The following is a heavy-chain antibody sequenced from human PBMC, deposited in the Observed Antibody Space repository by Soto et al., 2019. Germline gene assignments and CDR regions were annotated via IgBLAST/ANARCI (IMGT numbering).Heavy chain of an antibody. CDR2: IIPIFGTA. D-gene: IGHD3-16*02. J-gene: IGHJ4*02. V-gene: IGHV1-69*13. CDR3: AREHDYVWGSYRYSKIDY. Sequence: SVKVSCKASGGTFSSYAISWVRQAPGQGLEWMGGIIPIFGTANYAQKFQGRVTITADESTSTAYMELSSLRSEDTAVYYCAREHDYVWGSYRYSKIDYWGQGTLVTVSS. CDR1: GGTFSSYA.